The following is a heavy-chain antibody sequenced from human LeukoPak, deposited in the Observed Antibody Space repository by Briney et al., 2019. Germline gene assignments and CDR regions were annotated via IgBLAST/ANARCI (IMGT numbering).Heavy chain of an antibody. V-gene: IGHV3-53*01. D-gene: IGHD6-19*01. Sequence: QAGGSLRLSCAASGFTVSSNYMSWVRQAPGKGLEWVSVIYSGGSTYYADSVKGRFTISRDNSRNTLYLQMNSLRAEDTAVYYCARGYSSGSNFDYWGQGTLVTVSS. CDR3: ARGYSSGSNFDY. CDR1: GFTVSSNY. CDR2: IYSGGST. J-gene: IGHJ4*02.